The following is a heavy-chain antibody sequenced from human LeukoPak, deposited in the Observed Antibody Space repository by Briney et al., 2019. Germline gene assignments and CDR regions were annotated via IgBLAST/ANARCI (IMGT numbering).Heavy chain of an antibody. Sequence: HGESLKISCQSSGYTFTSYWISWVRQMPGKGLQWMGIIYPGDSDTTYSPSFQGQVTISADKSISTAYLQWSSLKASDTAIYYCARLIVGSSSTGWFDPWGQGTLVTVSS. D-gene: IGHD6-6*01. V-gene: IGHV5-51*01. CDR2: IYPGDSDT. CDR3: ARLIVGSSSTGWFDP. J-gene: IGHJ5*02. CDR1: GYTFTSYW.